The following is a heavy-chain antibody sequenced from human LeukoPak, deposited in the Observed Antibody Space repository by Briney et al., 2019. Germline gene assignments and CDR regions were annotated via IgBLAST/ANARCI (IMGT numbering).Heavy chain of an antibody. D-gene: IGHD4-11*01. Sequence: SVKVSCKASGGTFSSYAISRVRQAPGQGLEWMGRIIPIFGIANYAQKFQGRVTITADKSTSTAYMELSSLRSEDTAVYYCARDSIDYSWGFDPWGQGTLVTVSS. J-gene: IGHJ5*02. CDR3: ARDSIDYSWGFDP. V-gene: IGHV1-69*04. CDR1: GGTFSSYA. CDR2: IIPIFGIA.